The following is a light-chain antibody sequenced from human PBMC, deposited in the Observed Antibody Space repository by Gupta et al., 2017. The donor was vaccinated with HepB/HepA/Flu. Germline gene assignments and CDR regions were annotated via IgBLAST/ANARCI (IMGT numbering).Light chain of an antibody. J-gene: IGLJ2*01. CDR2: DVS. CDR3: SSYTCSSTLDGDVV. Sequence: APTQPASVSVSPGQCVTISCTGTSSDVGGYNYVTWYQQHPGKAPQLMIYDVSNRPSRVSNRFSGSQSHNTASLTNSGRXSXDEEDYXCSSYTCSSTLDGDVVFGGGTKLTVL. V-gene: IGLV2-14*01. CDR1: SSDVGGYNY.